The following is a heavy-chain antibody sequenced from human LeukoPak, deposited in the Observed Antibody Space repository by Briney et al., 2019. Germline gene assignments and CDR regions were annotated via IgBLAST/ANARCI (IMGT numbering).Heavy chain of an antibody. V-gene: IGHV4-59*11. J-gene: IGHJ4*02. CDR3: ASRPADTTWYGVFDY. CDR1: GGSINSHY. Sequence: SETLSLTCSVSGGSINSHYWSWIRQPPGKRLEWISYIFNTGNTNYNPSLASRGTMSVDTSRAQLLLRLSPVTAADTAIYYCASRPADTTWYGVFDYWRQGTLVTVSS. CDR2: IFNTGNT. D-gene: IGHD3-10*01.